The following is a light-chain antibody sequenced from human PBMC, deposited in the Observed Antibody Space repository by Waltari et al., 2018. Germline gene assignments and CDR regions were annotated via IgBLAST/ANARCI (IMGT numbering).Light chain of an antibody. J-gene: IGLJ2*01. CDR2: DVS. Sequence: QSALTQPASVSGSPGQSITISCTGTSSDVGGYNYVSWYQQHPGKAPKLMIYDVSKRPSVVSNRFSGSKSGNTASLTISGLQAEDEADYYCSSYTSSSTPVVFGGVTKLTVL. V-gene: IGLV2-14*01. CDR3: SSYTSSSTPVV. CDR1: SSDVGGYNY.